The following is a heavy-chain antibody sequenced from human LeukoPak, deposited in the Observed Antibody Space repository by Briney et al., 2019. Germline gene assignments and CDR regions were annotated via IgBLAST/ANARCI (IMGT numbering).Heavy chain of an antibody. V-gene: IGHV3-74*01. CDR3: VREADVAVAFDY. Sequence: GGSLRLSCAASGFTFSSYWMHWVRQAPGKGLAWVSRINTDGSSSTYADSVKGRFTISRDNAKLYLQMNSLRAEDTAVYYCVREADVAVAFDYWGQGTLVTVSS. J-gene: IGHJ4*02. CDR2: INTDGSSS. CDR1: GFTFSSYW. D-gene: IGHD6-19*01.